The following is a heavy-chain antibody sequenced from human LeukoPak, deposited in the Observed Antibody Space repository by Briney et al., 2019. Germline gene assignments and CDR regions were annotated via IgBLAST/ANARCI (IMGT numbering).Heavy chain of an antibody. CDR1: GGSFSGYY. J-gene: IGHJ4*02. Sequence: SETLSLTCAVYGGSFSGYYWSWIRQPPGKGLEWIGEINHSGSTNYNPSLKSRVTISVDTSKNQFSLKLSSVTAADTAVYYCARGLGDIVVVPAAEPDFDYWAREPWSPSPQ. CDR2: INHSGST. CDR3: ARGLGDIVVVPAAEPDFDY. D-gene: IGHD2-2*01. V-gene: IGHV4-34*01.